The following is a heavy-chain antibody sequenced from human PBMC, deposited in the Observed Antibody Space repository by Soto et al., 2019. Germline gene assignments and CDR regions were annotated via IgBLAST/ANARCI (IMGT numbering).Heavy chain of an antibody. Sequence: EVQLLESGGDLVQPGGSLRLSCAASGFTFSNYDMGWVRQAPGKGLERVSSVSSSGSSTYYADSVKGRFTISRDNSKNTLYLQMSSLGAADTAVYHCARRDCGSGRNCEFGAPAFAYWGQGNLVTVTS. D-gene: IGHD2-21*01. V-gene: IGHV3-23*01. J-gene: IGHJ4*02. CDR1: GFTFSNYD. CDR3: ARRDCGSGRNCEFGAPAFAY. CDR2: VSSSGSST.